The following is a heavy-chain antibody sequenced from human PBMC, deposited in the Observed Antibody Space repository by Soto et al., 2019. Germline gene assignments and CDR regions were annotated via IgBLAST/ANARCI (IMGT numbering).Heavy chain of an antibody. CDR2: IYPGDSDT. CDR3: ARQEDIVVVPAAIRGGGMDV. V-gene: IGHV5-51*01. J-gene: IGHJ6*02. CDR1: GYSFTSYW. Sequence: PGASLKIPCKGSGYSFTSYWIGWVRKMPGKGLELRGIIYPGDSDTRYSPSFQGQVTISADKSISTAYLQWSSLKASDTAMYYCARQEDIVVVPAAIRGGGMDVWGQGTTVTVSS. D-gene: IGHD2-2*02.